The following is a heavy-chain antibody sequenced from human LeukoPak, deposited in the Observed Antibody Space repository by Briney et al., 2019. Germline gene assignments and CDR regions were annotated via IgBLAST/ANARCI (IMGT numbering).Heavy chain of an antibody. CDR2: RSSDGSAT. CDR3: AKGPNYFDS. J-gene: IGHJ4*02. CDR1: AFSFSNDW. V-gene: IGHV3-74*03. Sequence: GGSLRLCCTASAFSFSNDWRHWARQAPGKGLVWVTRRSSDGSATEYADSVQGRFTISRDNAKNPLYLQMNRLRAEATAMYFCAKGPNYFDSWGQGTMVTVS.